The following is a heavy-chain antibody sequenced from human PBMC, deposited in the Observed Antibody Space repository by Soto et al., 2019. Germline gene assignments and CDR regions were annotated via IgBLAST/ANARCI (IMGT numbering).Heavy chain of an antibody. Sequence: QVQLVESGGGLVKPGGSLRLSCAASGFTFSDYYMSWIRQAPGKGLEWVSYISSSGSTIYYADSVKGRFTISRDNAKKSLYLQMHSLGAEDTAVYYCTRDDVVVVAAPLYYYYGMDVWGQGTTVTVSS. CDR1: GFTFSDYY. V-gene: IGHV3-11*01. D-gene: IGHD2-15*01. J-gene: IGHJ6*02. CDR3: TRDDVVVVAAPLYYYYGMDV. CDR2: ISSSGSTI.